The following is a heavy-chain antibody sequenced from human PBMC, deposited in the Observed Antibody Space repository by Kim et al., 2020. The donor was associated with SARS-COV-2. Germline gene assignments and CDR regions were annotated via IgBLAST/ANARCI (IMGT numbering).Heavy chain of an antibody. Sequence: GGSLRLSCAASGFTFSSYAMSWVRQAPGKGLEWVSAISGSGGSTYYADSVKGRFTISRDNSKNTLYLQMNSLRAEDTAVYYCWLWPYGSGSYYYYGMDVWGQGTTVTVSS. CDR1: GFTFSSYA. D-gene: IGHD3-10*01. CDR3: WLWPYGSGSYYYYGMDV. CDR2: ISGSGGST. V-gene: IGHV3-23*01. J-gene: IGHJ6*02.